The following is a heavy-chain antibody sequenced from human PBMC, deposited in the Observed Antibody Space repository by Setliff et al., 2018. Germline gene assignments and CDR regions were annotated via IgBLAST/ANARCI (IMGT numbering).Heavy chain of an antibody. CDR2: INSSGDT. CDR1: GGPFQGYY. D-gene: IGHD3-22*01. CDR3: AKAKGHLGYYRLVLNYFRH. Sequence: PSETLSLTCAVYGGPFQGYYWSWIRQSPERGLEWIGEINSSGDTNYNPSLESRVTMSIDPSKNQFSLTLTSVRAADTAVYFCAKAKGHLGYYRLVLNYFRHWGQGTPVTVSS. V-gene: IGHV4-34*01. J-gene: IGHJ1*01.